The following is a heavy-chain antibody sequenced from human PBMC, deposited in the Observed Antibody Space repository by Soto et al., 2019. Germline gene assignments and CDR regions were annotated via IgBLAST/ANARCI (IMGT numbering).Heavy chain of an antibody. D-gene: IGHD3-16*02. CDR3: ATSVWGSYRYTLPSDY. V-gene: IGHV1-3*01. CDR2: INAGNGNT. Sequence: ASVKVSCKASGYTFTSYAMHWVRQAPGQRLEWMGWINAGNGNTKYSQKFQGRVTITRDTSASTAYMELSSLRSEDTAVYYCATSVWGSYRYTLPSDYWGQGTLVTVSS. CDR1: GYTFTSYA. J-gene: IGHJ4*02.